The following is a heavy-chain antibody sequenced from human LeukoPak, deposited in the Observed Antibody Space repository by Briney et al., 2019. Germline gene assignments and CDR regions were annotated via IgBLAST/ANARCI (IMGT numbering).Heavy chain of an antibody. CDR1: GGSISSSSYN. V-gene: IGHV4-39*02. CDR3: VRDFRFLEDY. D-gene: IGHD3-3*01. CDR2: VYYSGST. Sequence: SETLSLTCTVSGGSISSSSYNWGWIRQPPGKGLEWIGSVYYSGSTYYNPSLKSRVTMSVDTSKNQFSLKLSSVTAADTAVYYCVRDFRFLEDYWGQGTLVTVSS. J-gene: IGHJ4*02.